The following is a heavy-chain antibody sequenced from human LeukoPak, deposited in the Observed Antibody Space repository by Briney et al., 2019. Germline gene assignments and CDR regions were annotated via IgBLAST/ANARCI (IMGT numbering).Heavy chain of an antibody. CDR3: RKDLPVIYRAKPFYGMDV. J-gene: IGHJ6*02. D-gene: IGHD3-10*01. CDR2: ISYEGSNK. Sequence: KPGGSLTLSCPASGFSVSSYGMHWVRQAPGKGLEWVAVISYEGSNKYYADCVKGRFTLSRDNSKNTLYLQMNSLRAEHTPLYYCRKDLPVIYRAKPFYGMDVWGQGTTVTVSS. CDR1: GFSVSSYG. V-gene: IGHV3-30*18.